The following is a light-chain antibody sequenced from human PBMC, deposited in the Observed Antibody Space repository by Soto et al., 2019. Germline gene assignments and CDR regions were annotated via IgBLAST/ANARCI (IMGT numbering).Light chain of an antibody. J-gene: IGKJ1*01. CDR3: QQRGNWPWT. V-gene: IGKV3-11*01. Sequence: EIVLTQSPATLSLSPGERATLSCRASQSVSSYLAWYQQKPGHAPRLLIYDASNRATGIPARFSGSGSGTDFTLTISSLEPEDFAVYYCQQRGNWPWTFGQGTKVEIK. CDR2: DAS. CDR1: QSVSSY.